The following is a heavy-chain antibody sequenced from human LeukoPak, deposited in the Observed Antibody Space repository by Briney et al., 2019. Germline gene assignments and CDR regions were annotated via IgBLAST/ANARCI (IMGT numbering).Heavy chain of an antibody. CDR2: ISAYNGNT. CDR3: AREIPYYGSGSYYNWFDP. J-gene: IGHJ5*02. Sequence: ASVKVSCKASGYTFTSYGISWVRHAPGQGLEWMGWISAYNGNTNYAQKLQGRVTMTTDTSTSTAYMELRSLRSDDTAVYYCAREIPYYGSGSYYNWFDPWGQGTLVTVSS. D-gene: IGHD3-10*01. CDR1: GYTFTSYG. V-gene: IGHV1-18*01.